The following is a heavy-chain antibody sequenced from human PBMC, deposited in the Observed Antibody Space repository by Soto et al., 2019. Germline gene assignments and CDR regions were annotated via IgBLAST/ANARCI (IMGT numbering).Heavy chain of an antibody. V-gene: IGHV1-69*01. Sequence: QVQLVQSGAAVKKPGSSVKVSCKASGGTFSSYAISWVRQAPGQGLEWMGGIIPIFGTANYAQQFQGRVTITADESTSPAYMELSSLRCEDTAVYYCARAYCSGGSCYAWQVNWSDPWGQGTLVTVSS. CDR1: GGTFSSYA. D-gene: IGHD2-15*01. CDR2: IIPIFGTA. J-gene: IGHJ5*02. CDR3: ARAYCSGGSCYAWQVNWSDP.